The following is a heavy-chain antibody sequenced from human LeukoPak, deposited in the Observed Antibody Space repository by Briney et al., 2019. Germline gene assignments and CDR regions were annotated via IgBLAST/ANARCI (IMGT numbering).Heavy chain of an antibody. CDR1: GGSVNSGGYY. D-gene: IGHD4-17*01. CDR2: IYCSGRT. V-gene: IGHV4-31*03. Sequence: SETMSLTCTVSGGSVNSGGYYWTWIRQHPGKGLEWLGYIYCSGRTYYNPSLKSRITISLDTSKNQFSLNPTSVSAADTAFYFCARSSDYGDYDWGQGTLITVSS. CDR3: ARSSDYGDYD. J-gene: IGHJ4*02.